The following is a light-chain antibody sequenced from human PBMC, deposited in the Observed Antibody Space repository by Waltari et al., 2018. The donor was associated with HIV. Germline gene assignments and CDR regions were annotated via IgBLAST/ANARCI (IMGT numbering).Light chain of an antibody. CDR1: QSITSK. Sequence: DIQMAQSPSTLSASVGDRVTIICRASQSITSKLAWYQQKPGKAPKLLIYMASTLESGVPSRFSGSGSETEFTLTISSLQPDDFATYYCQQYYSFSWTFGQGTKVEV. V-gene: IGKV1-5*03. J-gene: IGKJ1*01. CDR2: MAS. CDR3: QQYYSFSWT.